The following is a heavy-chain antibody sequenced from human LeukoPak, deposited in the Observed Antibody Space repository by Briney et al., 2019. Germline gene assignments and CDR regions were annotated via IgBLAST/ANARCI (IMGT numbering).Heavy chain of an antibody. V-gene: IGHV4-39*07. D-gene: IGHD4-17*01. Sequence: SETLSLTCTVSGGSISTYYWGWIRQPPGKGLEWIGSIYYSVSTYDNPSLKGRVTISVDTSKNQFSLKLSSVTAADTAVYYCARVPTVTFFDHWGQGTLVTVSS. CDR1: GGSISTYY. CDR2: IYYSVST. CDR3: ARVPTVTFFDH. J-gene: IGHJ4*02.